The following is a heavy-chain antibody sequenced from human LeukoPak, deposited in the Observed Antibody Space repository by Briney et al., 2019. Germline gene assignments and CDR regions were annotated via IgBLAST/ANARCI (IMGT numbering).Heavy chain of an antibody. J-gene: IGHJ3*02. V-gene: IGHV3-9*01. D-gene: IGHD3-10*01. CDR3: AKDMNTIRGVIQTDAFDI. CDR1: GFTFDDYA. Sequence: AGGSLRLSCAASGFTFDDYAMHWVRQAPGKGLEWVSGISWNSGSIGYADSVKGRFTISRDNAKNSLYLQMNSLRAEDTALYYCAKDMNTIRGVIQTDAFDIWGQGTMVTVSS. CDR2: ISWNSGSI.